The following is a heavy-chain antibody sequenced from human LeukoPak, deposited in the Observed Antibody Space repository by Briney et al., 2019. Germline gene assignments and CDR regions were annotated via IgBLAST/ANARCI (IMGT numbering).Heavy chain of an antibody. V-gene: IGHV3-66*01. J-gene: IGHJ4*02. CDR3: ARGFPVVAGNFDY. CDR2: IYSGGST. Sequence: PGGSLRPSCAASGFTVSGYYMSWVRQAPGKGLEWVSVIYSGGSTYYAGSVKGRFTISRDTSKNTLYLQMNSLRAEDTAVYYCARGFPVVAGNFDYWGQGTLVTVSS. CDR1: GFTVSGYY. D-gene: IGHD6-19*01.